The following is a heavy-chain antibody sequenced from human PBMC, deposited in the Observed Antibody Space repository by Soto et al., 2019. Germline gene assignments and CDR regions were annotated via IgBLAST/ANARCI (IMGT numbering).Heavy chain of an antibody. D-gene: IGHD6-13*01. J-gene: IGHJ4*02. CDR2: FDPEDGET. Sequence: RASVKVSCKVSGYTLTELSMHWVRQAPGKGLEWMGGFDPEDGETIYAQKFQGRVTMTEDTSTDTAYMELSSLRSEDTAVYYCATLIAAAAYGGFDYWGQGTLVTVSS. V-gene: IGHV1-24*01. CDR3: ATLIAAAAYGGFDY. CDR1: GYTLTELS.